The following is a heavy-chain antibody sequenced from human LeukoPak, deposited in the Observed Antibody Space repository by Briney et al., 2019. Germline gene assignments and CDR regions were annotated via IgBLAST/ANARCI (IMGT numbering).Heavy chain of an antibody. D-gene: IGHD3-22*01. CDR1: GFTFNAYG. CDR3: AREWRYYDSSGYYDY. J-gene: IGHJ4*02. Sequence: GGSLRLSCAASGFTFNAYGMNWVRQAPGKGLEWVSSISSSSTYIYYADSVKGRFTISRDNAKNSLYLQMNSLRAEDTAAYYCAREWRYYDSSGYYDYWGQGTLVTVSS. CDR2: ISSSSTYI. V-gene: IGHV3-21*01.